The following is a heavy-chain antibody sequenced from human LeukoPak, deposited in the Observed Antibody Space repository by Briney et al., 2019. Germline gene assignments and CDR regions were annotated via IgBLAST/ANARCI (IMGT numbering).Heavy chain of an antibody. J-gene: IGHJ4*02. V-gene: IGHV3-21*01. CDR2: ISSSSSYI. D-gene: IGHD3-22*01. Sequence: GGSLRLSCAASGFTFSSYSMNWVRPAPGKGLEWVSSISSSSSYIYYADSVKGRFTISRDNAKNSLYLQMNSLRAEDTAVYYCARDLKYYYDSSGYYRMDDYFDYWGQGTLVTVSS. CDR3: ARDLKYYYDSSGYYRMDDYFDY. CDR1: GFTFSSYS.